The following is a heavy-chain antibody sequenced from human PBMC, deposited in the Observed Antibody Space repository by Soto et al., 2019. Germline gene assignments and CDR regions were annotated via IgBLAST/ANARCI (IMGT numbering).Heavy chain of an antibody. J-gene: IGHJ6*04. V-gene: IGHV1-18*01. D-gene: IGHD4-17*01. CDR3: ARSDYGDHLLDV. CDR2: ISAYNGHT. CDR1: GYTFTSYG. Sequence: ASVKVSCKASGYTFTSYGISWVRQAPGQGLEWMGWISAYNGHTKYPQKLQGRVTMTTDTSTNTAYMELRSLRSDDSAVYFCARSDYGDHLLDVWGKGTTVTVSS.